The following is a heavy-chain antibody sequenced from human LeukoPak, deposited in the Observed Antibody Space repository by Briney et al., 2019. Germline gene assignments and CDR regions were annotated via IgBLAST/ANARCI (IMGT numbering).Heavy chain of an antibody. J-gene: IGHJ4*02. V-gene: IGHV4-61*02. D-gene: IGHD5-24*01. Sequence: SQTLSLTCTVSGGSISSGSYYWSWIRQPAGKGLEWIGRIYTSGSTNYNPSLKSRVTISVDTSKNQFSLKLSSVTAADTAVYYCARLEMATVKSPVDYWGQRTLVTVSS. CDR1: GGSISSGSYY. CDR3: ARLEMATVKSPVDY. CDR2: IYTSGST.